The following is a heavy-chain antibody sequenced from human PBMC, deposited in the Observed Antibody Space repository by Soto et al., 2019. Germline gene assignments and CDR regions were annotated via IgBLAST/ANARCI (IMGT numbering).Heavy chain of an antibody. CDR3: ARIQRGDYGDYYYYYYMDV. Sequence: SGPTLVNPTQTLTLTCTFSGFSLSTSGMCVSWIRQPPGKALEWLARIDWDDDKYYSTSLKTRLTISKDTSKNQVVLTMTNMDPVDTATYYCARIQRGDYGDYYYYYYMDVWGKGTTVTVSS. D-gene: IGHD4-17*01. CDR2: IDWDDDK. V-gene: IGHV2-70*11. CDR1: GFSLSTSGMC. J-gene: IGHJ6*03.